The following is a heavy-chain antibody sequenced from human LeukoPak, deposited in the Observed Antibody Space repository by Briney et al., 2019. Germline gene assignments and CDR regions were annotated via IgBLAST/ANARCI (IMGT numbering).Heavy chain of an antibody. CDR2: IYYSGST. D-gene: IGHD6-19*01. V-gene: IGHV4-59*01. J-gene: IGHJ5*02. CDR1: GGSISRYF. CDR3: ATVLYSSGWFDP. Sequence: SETLSLTCTVSGGSISRYFWSWIRQPPGKGLERIGYIYYSGSTNYNPSLKSRVTISVDTSKKQFSLKLSSVTAADTAIYYCATVLYSSGWFDPWGQGTLVTVSS.